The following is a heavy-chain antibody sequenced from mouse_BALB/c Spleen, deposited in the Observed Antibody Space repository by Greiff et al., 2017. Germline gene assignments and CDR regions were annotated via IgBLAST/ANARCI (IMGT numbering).Heavy chain of an antibody. CDR1: GFTFSSYA. CDR3: ARGNYRFGSYYFDY. CDR2: ISSGGST. J-gene: IGHJ2*01. D-gene: IGHD2-14*01. Sequence: EVMLVESGGGLVKPGGSLKLSCAASGFTFSSYAMSWVRQTPEKRLEWVASISSGGSTYYPDSVKGRFTISRDNARNILYLQMSSLRSEDTAMYYCARGNYRFGSYYFDYWGQGTTLTVSS. V-gene: IGHV5-6-5*01.